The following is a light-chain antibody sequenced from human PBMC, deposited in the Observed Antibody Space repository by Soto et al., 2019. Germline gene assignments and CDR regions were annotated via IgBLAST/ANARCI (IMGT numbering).Light chain of an antibody. Sequence: VLTQSPATLSLSPGERATLSCRASQSVGNYLAWYQHKPGQAPRLLIYDTSTRAAGIPARFRGSGSGTDFTLTISSREPEDFAVYYCLQRNNWPPWTFGQGTKVEIK. CDR2: DTS. J-gene: IGKJ1*01. CDR3: LQRNNWPPWT. V-gene: IGKV3-11*01. CDR1: QSVGNY.